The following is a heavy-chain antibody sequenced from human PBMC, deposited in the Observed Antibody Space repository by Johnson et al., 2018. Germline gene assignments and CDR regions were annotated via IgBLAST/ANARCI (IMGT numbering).Heavy chain of an antibody. Sequence: QVQLQESGPGLVKPSETLSLTCTVSGGSISSYYWSWSRQPPGKGLEWIGYIYYSGSANYTPPLKSRVTISVDTCKNKFSLKLSSVTAAATAVYYCARDSRSTFYGMDGWGQGTTVTVSS. D-gene: IGHD6-6*01. CDR3: ARDSRSTFYGMDG. J-gene: IGHJ6*02. CDR2: IYYSGSA. V-gene: IGHV4-59*01. CDR1: GGSISSYY.